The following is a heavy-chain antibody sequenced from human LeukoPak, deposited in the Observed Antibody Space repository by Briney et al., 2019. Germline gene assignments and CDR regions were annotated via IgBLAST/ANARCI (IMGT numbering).Heavy chain of an antibody. V-gene: IGHV4-61*02. Sequence: SETLSLTCTVPGGSISSGSYSWSWIRQPAGKGLEWIGRIYTSGSTNYNPSLKSRDTISVDTSKNQFSLKLSSVTAADTAVYYCARGRSGSSWYTMGYYFDYWGQGTLVTVSS. CDR2: IYTSGST. CDR1: GGSISSGSYS. CDR3: ARGRSGSSWYTMGYYFDY. J-gene: IGHJ4*02. D-gene: IGHD6-13*01.